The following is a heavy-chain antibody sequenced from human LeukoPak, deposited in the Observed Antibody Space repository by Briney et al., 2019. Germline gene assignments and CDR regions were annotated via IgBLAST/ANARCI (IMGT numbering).Heavy chain of an antibody. Sequence: GGSLRLSCAASGFTFSSYAMSWVRQAPGKGLEWVANIKQDGSEKYYVDSVKGRFTISRDNAKNSLYLQMNSLRAEDTAVYYCARDFRMTTVVRAEPTYYYYYYMDVWGKGTAVTVSS. CDR1: GFTFSSYA. CDR3: ARDFRMTTVVRAEPTYYYYYYMDV. J-gene: IGHJ6*03. CDR2: IKQDGSEK. V-gene: IGHV3-7*01. D-gene: IGHD4-23*01.